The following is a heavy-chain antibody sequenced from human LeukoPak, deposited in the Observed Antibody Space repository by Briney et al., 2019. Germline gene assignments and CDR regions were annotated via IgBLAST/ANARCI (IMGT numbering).Heavy chain of an antibody. CDR3: ARDVKGRWELLGSHDY. J-gene: IGHJ4*02. D-gene: IGHD1-26*01. CDR2: ISTSSSYI. Sequence: GGSLRLSCAASGFTFSSYAMSWVRQAPGKGLEWVSSISTSSSYIYYADSVKGRFTISRDNAKNSLDLQMNSLRAEDTAVFYCARDVKGRWELLGSHDYWGQGTLVIVSP. CDR1: GFTFSSYA. V-gene: IGHV3-21*01.